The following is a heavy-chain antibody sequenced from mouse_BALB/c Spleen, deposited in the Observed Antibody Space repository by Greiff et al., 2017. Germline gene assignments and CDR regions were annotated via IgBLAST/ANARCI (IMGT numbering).Heavy chain of an antibody. J-gene: IGHJ2*01. D-gene: IGHD2-4*01. V-gene: IGHV7-3*02. CDR2: IRNKANGYTT. CDR1: GFTFTDYY. CDR3: ARVSPTMITYYFDY. Sequence: DVKLQESGGGLVQPGGSLRLSCATSGFTFTDYYMSWVRQPPGKALEWLGFIRNKANGYTTEYSASVKGRFTISRDNSQSILYLQMNTLRAEDSATYYCARVSPTMITYYFDYWGQGTTLTVSS.